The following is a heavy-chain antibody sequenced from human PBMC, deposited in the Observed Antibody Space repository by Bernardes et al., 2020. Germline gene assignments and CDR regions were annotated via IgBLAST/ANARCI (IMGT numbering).Heavy chain of an antibody. D-gene: IGHD3-22*01. CDR3: ARASSGDYPNR. Sequence: GGSLRLSCAASGFTVSSTYMSWVRQAPGKGLEWVSVIYTVGGTYYADSVKGRFTISRDNSKNTLYLQMNSLRAEDTAVYYCARASSGDYPNRWGQGTLVTVSS. V-gene: IGHV3-53*01. CDR2: IYTVGGT. CDR1: GFTVSSTY. J-gene: IGHJ4*02.